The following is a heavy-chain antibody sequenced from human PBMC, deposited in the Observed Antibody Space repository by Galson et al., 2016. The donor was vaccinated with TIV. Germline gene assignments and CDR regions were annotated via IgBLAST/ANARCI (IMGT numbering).Heavy chain of an antibody. Sequence: LVKPTQTLTLTCTFSGFSLTTSGMCVSWIRQPAGKGLEWIGRISTSGSTLFNLSLKSRVTISIDTSKNQFSLKLTSVTAADTAVYYCARHSLWFGELGGFDYWGQGTLVTVSS. CDR3: ARHSLWFGELGGFDY. CDR1: GFSLTTSGM. D-gene: IGHD3-10*01. V-gene: IGHV4-61*02. J-gene: IGHJ4*02. CDR2: ISTSGST.